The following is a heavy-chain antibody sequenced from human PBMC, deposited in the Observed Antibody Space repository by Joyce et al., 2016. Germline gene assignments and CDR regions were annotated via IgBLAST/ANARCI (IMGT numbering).Heavy chain of an antibody. J-gene: IGHJ5*02. D-gene: IGHD3-16*01. CDR1: GKSRSELS. CDR2: FHPEDGDT. CDR3: AISSVHGWGVWVS. Sequence: HVQLAQSGPEVKKPGASVKVSCKVSGKSRSELSMHWVRHFPGKGLDWLGCFHPEDGDTMYAENLPGRVTMTEDTSTDTGYIELNSLTFEDTAVYYCAISSVHGWGVWVSWGQGTLVTVSS. V-gene: IGHV1-24*01.